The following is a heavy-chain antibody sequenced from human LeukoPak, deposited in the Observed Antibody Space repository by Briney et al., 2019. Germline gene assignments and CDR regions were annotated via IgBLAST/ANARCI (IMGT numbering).Heavy chain of an antibody. Sequence: GASVKVSCKASGYTFTSYGISWVGQAPGQGLEWMGWISAYNGNTNYAQKLQGRVTMTTDTSTSTAYMELSSLRSEDTAVYYCAALGSGGSSWHRQDDFFDYWGQGTLVTVSS. CDR2: ISAYNGNT. CDR1: GYTFTSYG. CDR3: AALGSGGSSWHRQDDFFDY. V-gene: IGHV1-18*01. D-gene: IGHD6-13*01. J-gene: IGHJ4*02.